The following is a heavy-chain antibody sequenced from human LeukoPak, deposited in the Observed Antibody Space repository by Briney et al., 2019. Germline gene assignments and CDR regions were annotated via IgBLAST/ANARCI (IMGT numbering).Heavy chain of an antibody. CDR3: TRRYCTDGVCPFEY. J-gene: IGHJ4*02. CDR2: INSDGSST. V-gene: IGHV3-74*01. Sequence: PGGSLRLSCAASGFTFSSYWMHWVRQAPGKGLVWVSRINSDGSSTSYADSVKGRFTISRDNAKNSLFLQMNSLRAEDTAVYYCTRRYCTDGVCPFEYWGQGTLVTVSS. D-gene: IGHD2-8*01. CDR1: GFTFSSYW.